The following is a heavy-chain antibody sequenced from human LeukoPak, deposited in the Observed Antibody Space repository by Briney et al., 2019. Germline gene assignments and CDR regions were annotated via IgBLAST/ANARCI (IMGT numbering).Heavy chain of an antibody. CDR2: IKSKTDGGTT. CDR3: TTDQQGYYGSGSYYPYFDC. J-gene: IGHJ4*02. V-gene: IGHV3-15*01. CDR1: GFTFSNAW. D-gene: IGHD3-10*01. Sequence: GGSLRLSCAASGFTFSNAWMSWVRQAPGKGLEWVGRIKSKTDGGTTDYAAPVKGRFTISRDDSKNTLYLQMNSLKTEDTAVYYCTTDQQGYYGSGSYYPYFDCWGQGTLVTVSS.